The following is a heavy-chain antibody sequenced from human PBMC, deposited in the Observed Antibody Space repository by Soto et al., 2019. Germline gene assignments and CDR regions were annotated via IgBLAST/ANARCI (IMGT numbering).Heavy chain of an antibody. J-gene: IGHJ3*02. Sequence: QVQLVQSGAEVKKPGASVKVSCKASGYTFTSYAMHWVRQAPGQRLEWMGWINAGTGNTKYSQKFQGRVTITRDTSASTAYMELSSLRSEDTAVYYCARARTVTPCDACDIWGQGTMVTVSS. CDR1: GYTFTSYA. CDR2: INAGTGNT. D-gene: IGHD4-17*01. V-gene: IGHV1-3*01. CDR3: ARARTVTPCDACDI.